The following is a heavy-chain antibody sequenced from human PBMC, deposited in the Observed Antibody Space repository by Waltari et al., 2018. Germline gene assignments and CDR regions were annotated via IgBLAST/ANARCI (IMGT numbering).Heavy chain of an antibody. J-gene: IGHJ5*02. CDR3: ARIQDWFDP. Sequence: QVQLQESGPGLVKPSETLSLTCTVSGYSISSGYYWGWIRQPPGKGLEWIGSIYHSGRTYYNPSLKSRVTISVDTSKNQFSRKLSSVTAADTAVYYCARIQDWFDPWGQGTLVTVSS. V-gene: IGHV4-38-2*02. D-gene: IGHD1-1*01. CDR1: GYSISSGYY. CDR2: IYHSGRT.